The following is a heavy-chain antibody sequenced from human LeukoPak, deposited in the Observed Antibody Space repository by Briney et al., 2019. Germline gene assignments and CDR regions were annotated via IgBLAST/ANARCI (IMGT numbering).Heavy chain of an antibody. CDR3: ARAITNPNIAVAGTSKKVNWFDP. Sequence: ASVKVSCKASGYTFTSYDINWVRQATGQGLEWMGWMNPNSGNTGYAQKFQGRVTMTRNTSISTAYMELSSLRSEDTAVYYCARAITNPNIAVAGTSKKVNWFDPWGQGTLVTVSS. J-gene: IGHJ5*02. V-gene: IGHV1-8*01. D-gene: IGHD6-19*01. CDR1: GYTFTSYD. CDR2: MNPNSGNT.